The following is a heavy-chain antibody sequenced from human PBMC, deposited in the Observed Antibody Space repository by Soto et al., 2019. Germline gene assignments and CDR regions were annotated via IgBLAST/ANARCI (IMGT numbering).Heavy chain of an antibody. CDR2: IYYSGRT. CDR1: GGSISSYY. D-gene: IGHD4-17*01. Sequence: QVQLQESGPGLVKPSETLSLTCTVSGGSISSYYWSWIRQPPGKGLEWIGYIYYSGRTNYNPSLKSRGTISVDTSKNQLSLKLSSVTAADAAVYYCARRYGYYFDYWGQGTLVTVSS. CDR3: ARRYGYYFDY. V-gene: IGHV4-59*08. J-gene: IGHJ4*02.